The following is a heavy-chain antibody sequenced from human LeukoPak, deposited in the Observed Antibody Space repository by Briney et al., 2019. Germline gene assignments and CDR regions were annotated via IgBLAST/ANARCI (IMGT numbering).Heavy chain of an antibody. V-gene: IGHV1-18*01. CDR1: GSSFTSYD. Sequence: ASVKVSCRASGSSFTSYDITWVRQAPGQGLEWMGWISAYNGNTNYAQNLQGRVTMTTDTSTSTAYMELRTLRSDDTAVYYCARIGGYCSGASCYSHNYYYYSYMDVWGKGTTVTVSS. CDR3: ARIGGYCSGASCYSHNYYYYSYMDV. CDR2: ISAYNGNT. D-gene: IGHD2-15*01. J-gene: IGHJ6*03.